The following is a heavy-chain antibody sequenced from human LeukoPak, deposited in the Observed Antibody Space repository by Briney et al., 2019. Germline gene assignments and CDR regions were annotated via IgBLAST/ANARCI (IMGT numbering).Heavy chain of an antibody. CDR3: ATKGLVSVPSRYHFDY. CDR1: GFTLSSYA. J-gene: IGHJ4*02. V-gene: IGHV3-23*01. D-gene: IGHD2-2*01. CDR2: ISGDGRIT. Sequence: GGSLRLSCAASGFTLSSYAMIWVRQAPGKALEWVSAISGDGRITHHADSVKGRFTISRDNSKNTLYLQMNSLRAEDTAVYYCATKGLVSVPSRYHFDYWGQGTLVTVSS.